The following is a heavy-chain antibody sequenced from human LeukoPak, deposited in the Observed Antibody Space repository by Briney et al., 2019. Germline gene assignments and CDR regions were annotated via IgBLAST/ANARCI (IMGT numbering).Heavy chain of an antibody. CDR2: IIPIFGTA. CDR3: ARDLAVVGAGVVLVKTSHYHYMDV. J-gene: IGHJ6*03. CDR1: GGTFSSYA. D-gene: IGHD1-26*01. V-gene: IGHV1-69*06. Sequence: GASVKVSCKASGGTFSSYAISWVRQAPGQGLEWMGGIIPIFGTANYAQKFQGRVTITADKSTSTAYMELSSLRSEDTAVYYCARDLAVVGAGVVLVKTSHYHYMDVWGKGTTVTVSS.